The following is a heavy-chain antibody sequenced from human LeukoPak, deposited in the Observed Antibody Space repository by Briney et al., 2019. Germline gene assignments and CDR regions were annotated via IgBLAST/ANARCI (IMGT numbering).Heavy chain of an antibody. D-gene: IGHD6-19*01. CDR1: GYTFTSYG. Sequence: ASVKVSCKASGYTFTSYGISWVRQAPGQGLEWMGWISANNGNTNYAQKVQGRVTLTTDTSTSTACMELSSLRSEDTAVYYCARDPGYSSDYYFDYWGQGTLVTVSS. V-gene: IGHV1-18*01. CDR3: ARDPGYSSDYYFDY. J-gene: IGHJ4*02. CDR2: ISANNGNT.